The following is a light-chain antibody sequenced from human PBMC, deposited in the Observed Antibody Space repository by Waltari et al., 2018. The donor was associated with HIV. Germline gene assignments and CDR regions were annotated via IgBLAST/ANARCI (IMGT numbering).Light chain of an antibody. CDR2: WAS. V-gene: IGKV4-1*01. CDR1: QSLLYSSNNKNY. CDR3: QQYYSTPRT. J-gene: IGKJ1*01. Sequence: DIVMTQSPDSLAVSLGERATINCKSSQSLLYSSNNKNYLAWYQQKPGQPPKLLIYWASTRESGVPDRFSGSGSGTDFTLTISSLQAEDVAVYSCQQYYSTPRTFGQGTKVEIK.